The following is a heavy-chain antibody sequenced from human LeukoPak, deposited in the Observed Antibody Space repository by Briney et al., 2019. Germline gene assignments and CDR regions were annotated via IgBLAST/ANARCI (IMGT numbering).Heavy chain of an antibody. CDR1: GGSFSGYY. J-gene: IGHJ5*02. Sequence: SETLSLTCAVYGGSFSGYYWSWIRQPPGKGLEWIGEINHSGSTNYSPSLKSRVTISVDTSKNQFSLKLSSVTAADTAVYYCARIGYDYVWGSYRPYNWFDPWGQGTLVTVSS. CDR3: ARIGYDYVWGSYRPYNWFDP. V-gene: IGHV4-34*01. CDR2: INHSGST. D-gene: IGHD3-16*02.